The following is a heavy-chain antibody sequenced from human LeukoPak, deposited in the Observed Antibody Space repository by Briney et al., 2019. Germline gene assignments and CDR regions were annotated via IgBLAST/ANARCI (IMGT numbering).Heavy chain of an antibody. CDR2: IHTSGST. CDR3: ARLVYSLDGSGYNWFDP. D-gene: IGHD2-15*01. Sequence: SETLSLTCAVSGGAISSNYWSWIRRPPGKGLEWIGYIHTSGSTNYIPSLKSRVTISVDTSKNQFSLKLSSVTAADTAVYYCARLVYSLDGSGYNWFDPWGQGTLVTVSS. V-gene: IGHV4-4*09. CDR1: GGAISSNY. J-gene: IGHJ5*02.